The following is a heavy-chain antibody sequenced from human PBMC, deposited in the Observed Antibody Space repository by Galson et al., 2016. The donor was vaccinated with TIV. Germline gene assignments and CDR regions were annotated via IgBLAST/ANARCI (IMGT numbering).Heavy chain of an antibody. CDR2: ISAYNGDT. CDR1: GYTFNTYA. J-gene: IGHJ2*01. V-gene: IGHV1-18*01. Sequence: SVKVSCKVSGYTFNTYAISWVRQAPGQGLEWMGWISAYNGDTNYAQKLQDRVTMTTDTSTSTVYMELRNLISDDTAVYYCARSGYTYGFGGLPSSYWYFDFWGRGTLITVSS. CDR3: ARSGYTYGFGGLPSSYWYFDF. D-gene: IGHD5-18*01.